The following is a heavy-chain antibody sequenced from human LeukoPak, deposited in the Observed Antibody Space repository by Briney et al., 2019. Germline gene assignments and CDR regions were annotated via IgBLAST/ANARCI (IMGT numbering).Heavy chain of an antibody. Sequence: GGSLRLSCAASGFTFSSYGMHWVRQAPGKGLEWVAVISYDGSNKYYADSVKGRFTISGDNSKNTLYLQMNSLRAEDTAVYYCARISGSSQGDWGQGTLVTVSS. CDR2: ISYDGSNK. CDR1: GFTFSSYG. CDR3: ARISGSSQGD. J-gene: IGHJ4*02. D-gene: IGHD3-10*01. V-gene: IGHV3-30*03.